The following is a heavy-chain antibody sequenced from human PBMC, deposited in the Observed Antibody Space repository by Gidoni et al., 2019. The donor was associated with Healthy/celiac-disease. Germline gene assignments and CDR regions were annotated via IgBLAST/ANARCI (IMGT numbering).Heavy chain of an antibody. CDR2: IYYSGST. CDR3: ARVDFWSGFDY. D-gene: IGHD3-3*01. Sequence: QVQLQESGPGLLKPSHTLSLTCTVSGCYISSGGYYWSWIRQHPGKGLEWIGYIYYSGSTYYNPSLKSLVTISVDTSKNQFSLKLSSVTAADTAVYYCARVDFWSGFDYWGQGTLVTVSS. CDR1: GCYISSGGYY. J-gene: IGHJ4*02. V-gene: IGHV4-31*01.